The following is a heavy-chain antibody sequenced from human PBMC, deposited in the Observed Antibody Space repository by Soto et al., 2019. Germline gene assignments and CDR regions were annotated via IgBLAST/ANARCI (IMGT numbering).Heavy chain of an antibody. D-gene: IGHD6-19*01. CDR1: GFTFSSYG. J-gene: IGHJ4*02. CDR2: FIGIDNST. CDR3: AKLGDYSSGRLDS. Sequence: EVKLLESGGDLVQPGGSLRLSCAASGFTFSSYGMSWVRQAPGMGLDWVSSFIGIDNSTYYADSMTGRFTISGDNSKNTVYLQMNSLRGEDTAVYYCAKLGDYSSGRLDSWGQGTLVTVSS. V-gene: IGHV3-23*01.